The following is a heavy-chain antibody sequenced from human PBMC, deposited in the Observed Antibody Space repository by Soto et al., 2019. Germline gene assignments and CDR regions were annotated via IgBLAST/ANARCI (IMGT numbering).Heavy chain of an antibody. CDR2: VIPIFGTA. CDR1: GGTFSSYA. Sequence: GASVKVSCKASGGTFSSYAISWVRQAPGQGLEWMGGVIPIFGTANYAQKFQGRVTITADESTSTAYMELSSLRSEDTAVYYCARGHLGYFDYWGQGTLVTVSS. J-gene: IGHJ4*02. CDR3: ARGHLGYFDY. V-gene: IGHV1-69*13. D-gene: IGHD7-27*01.